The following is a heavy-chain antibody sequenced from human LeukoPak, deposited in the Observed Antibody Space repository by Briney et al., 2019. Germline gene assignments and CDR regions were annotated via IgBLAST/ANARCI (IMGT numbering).Heavy chain of an antibody. J-gene: IGHJ4*02. D-gene: IGHD1-20*01. V-gene: IGHV3-21*01. CDR2: ISSSSSYI. CDR3: ARGDNWNPPDY. Sequence: PGGSLRLSCAASGFTFSSYSMNWVRQAPGKGLEWVSSISSSSSYIYYADSVKGRFTISRDNAKNSLYLQMNSLRAEDTAVYCCARGDNWNPPDYWGQGTLVTVSS. CDR1: GFTFSSYS.